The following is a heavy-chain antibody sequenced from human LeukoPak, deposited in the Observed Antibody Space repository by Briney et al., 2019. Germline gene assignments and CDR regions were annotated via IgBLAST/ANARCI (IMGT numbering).Heavy chain of an antibody. CDR2: INPNSGGT. CDR3: ARLNPKYCSGGSCPDY. V-gene: IGHV1-2*06. Sequence: ASVKVSCKASGYTFTGYYMHLVRQAPGQGLEWMGRINPNSGGTNYAQKFQGRVTMTRDTSISTAYMELSRLRSDDTAVYYCARLNPKYCSGGSCPDYWGQGTLVTVSS. CDR1: GYTFTGYY. J-gene: IGHJ4*02. D-gene: IGHD2-15*01.